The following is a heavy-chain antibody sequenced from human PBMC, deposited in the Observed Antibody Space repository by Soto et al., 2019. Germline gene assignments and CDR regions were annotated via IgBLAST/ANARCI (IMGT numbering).Heavy chain of an antibody. J-gene: IGHJ6*02. CDR1: GFTISNNY. CDR2: IDSGGDT. Sequence: EVQLVESGGGLIQPGGSLRLSCAASGFTISNNYMTWIRQAPGKGLEWVSLIDSGGDTYYADSVKGRFTRSRDSSNNTLYLQMNSLRAEDTAVYSCARVGSRYYYDGIDVWGQGNTVTVSS. V-gene: IGHV3-53*01. D-gene: IGHD1-26*01. CDR3: ARVGSRYYYDGIDV.